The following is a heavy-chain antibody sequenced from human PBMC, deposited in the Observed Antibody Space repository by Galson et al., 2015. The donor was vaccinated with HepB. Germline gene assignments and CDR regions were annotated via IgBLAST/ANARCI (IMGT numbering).Heavy chain of an antibody. J-gene: IGHJ4*02. CDR2: ISGQSGKT. CDR3: ARNWFYHDPWYFDY. CDR1: GYTFDRYG. V-gene: IGHV1-18*04. D-gene: IGHD3-16*01. Sequence: SVKVSCKASGYTFDRYGIVWVRQAPGQGPEWMGWISGQSGKTRYAQTFQDRIIMTTDTPTSTAYMELRSLRSDDTAVYYCARNWFYHDPWYFDYWGQGTQVTVSS.